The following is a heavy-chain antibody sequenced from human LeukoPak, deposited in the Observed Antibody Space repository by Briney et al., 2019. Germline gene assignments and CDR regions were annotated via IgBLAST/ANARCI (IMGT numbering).Heavy chain of an antibody. CDR2: IRSQTYAGTA. V-gene: IGHV3-49*04. CDR1: GFAFGASA. D-gene: IGHD3-10*01. Sequence: GGSLRLSCRTSGFAFGASALVWVRQSPGKGLEWVGFIRSQTYAGTAYYAASVKGRFTISRDDSKSIAYLQMNSLKPEDTAVYYCTRDYGAWGAGALVTLS. J-gene: IGHJ5*02. CDR3: TRDYGA.